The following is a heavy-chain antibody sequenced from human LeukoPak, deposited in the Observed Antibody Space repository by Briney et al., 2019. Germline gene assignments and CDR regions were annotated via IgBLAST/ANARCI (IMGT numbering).Heavy chain of an antibody. CDR2: ISSSSSYI. D-gene: IGHD3-3*01. CDR1: GFTFSSYS. J-gene: IGHJ6*03. Sequence: GGSLRLSCAASGFTFSSYSMYWVRQAPGRGLEWVSSISSSSSYIYYADSVKGRFTISRDNAKNSLYLQMNSLRAEDTAVYYCASHLTYYDFWSGYYPTGMDVWGKGTTVTVSS. CDR3: ASHLTYYDFWSGYYPTGMDV. V-gene: IGHV3-21*01.